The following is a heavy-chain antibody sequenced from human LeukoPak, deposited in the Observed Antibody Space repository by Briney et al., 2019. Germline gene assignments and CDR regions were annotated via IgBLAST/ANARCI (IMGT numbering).Heavy chain of an antibody. D-gene: IGHD4/OR15-4a*01. J-gene: IGHJ3*01. V-gene: IGHV3-74*01. CDR2: IDPDDSGS. Sequence: GGSLRLSCAASGFTFSRYWMHWVRQAPGEGLAWVSRIDPDDSGSSYADSVKGRFTISRDNAKNTLWLQMNILRADDTAVYYCAGVRAGANRAFDVWGQGTVVAVSS. CDR1: GFTFSRYW. CDR3: AGVRAGANRAFDV.